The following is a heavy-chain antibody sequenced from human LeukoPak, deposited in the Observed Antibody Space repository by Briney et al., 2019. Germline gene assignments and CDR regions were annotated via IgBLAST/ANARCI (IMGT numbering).Heavy chain of an antibody. J-gene: IGHJ4*02. CDR2: ISGSGGTT. V-gene: IGHV3-23*01. CDR1: GFTFSSYA. CDR3: AKGAGNFDWSYHDY. D-gene: IGHD3-9*01. Sequence: GGSLRLSCAASGFTFSSYAMSWVRQAPGKGLEWVSAISGSGGTTYNADSVKGRFTISRDNSKNTLYLQLNSLRAEDTAVYYCAKGAGNFDWSYHDYWGQGTLVTVSS.